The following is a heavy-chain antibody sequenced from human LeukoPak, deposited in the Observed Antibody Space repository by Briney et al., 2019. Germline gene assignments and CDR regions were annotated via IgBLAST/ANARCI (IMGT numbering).Heavy chain of an antibody. D-gene: IGHD1-7*01. CDR3: ARGGRNYVDAFDI. J-gene: IGHJ3*02. CDR2: IYYSGNI. V-gene: IGHV4-59*01. CDR1: GGSINSYY. Sequence: ASETLSLTCTVSGGSINSYYWGWVRQPPEKGLEWIGSIYYSGNIYYNPSLKSGVTISVDTSNNQFSLKLSSVTAADTAVYYCARGGRNYVDAFDIWGQGTMVTVSS.